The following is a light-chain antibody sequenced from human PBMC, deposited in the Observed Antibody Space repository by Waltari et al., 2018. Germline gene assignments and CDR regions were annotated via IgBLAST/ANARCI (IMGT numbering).Light chain of an antibody. CDR3: MQAVQGLS. V-gene: IGKV2-28*01. Sequence: VMTQSPLSLPVTPGEPASISCRSSQSLLHTDGYNYLDWYLQKAGQSPQLLIYLASHRASGVPDRFSGSGSGTDFTLKISRVEAEDVGVYYCMQAVQGLSFGGGTKVET. CDR2: LAS. CDR1: QSLLHTDGYNY. J-gene: IGKJ4*01.